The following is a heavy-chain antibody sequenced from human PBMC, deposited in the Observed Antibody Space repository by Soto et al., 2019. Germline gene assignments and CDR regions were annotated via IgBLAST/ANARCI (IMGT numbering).Heavy chain of an antibody. J-gene: IGHJ5*02. CDR3: ARVPGP. Sequence: SETLSLTCTVSGGSISNYYWSWIRQPPGRGLEWIGHIFYSGSTNYNPALKSRVTISVDTSKNQFSLKLSSVTAADTAVYYCARVPGPWGQGTLVTVSS. V-gene: IGHV4-59*12. CDR1: GGSISNYY. CDR2: IFYSGST.